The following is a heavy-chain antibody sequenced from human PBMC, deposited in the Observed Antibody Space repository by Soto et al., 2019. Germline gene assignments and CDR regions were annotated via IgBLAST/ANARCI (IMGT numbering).Heavy chain of an antibody. CDR2: INPFDGSR. CDR1: GYIFTSYY. V-gene: IGHV1-46*03. D-gene: IGHD3-10*01. Sequence: QVQLVQSGAEVKKPGASVKVSCKASGYIFTSYYIHWVRQAPGQGLEWMGWINPFDGSRMFAQSFQGRVTMTRDTSTSTVYMEVSSLRFEDTAVYYCSRVDPGETSPFDHWGQGTLVTVSS. J-gene: IGHJ4*02. CDR3: SRVDPGETSPFDH.